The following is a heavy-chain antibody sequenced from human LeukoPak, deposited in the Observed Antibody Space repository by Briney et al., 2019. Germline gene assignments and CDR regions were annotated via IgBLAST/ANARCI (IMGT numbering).Heavy chain of an antibody. V-gene: IGHV1-69*01. J-gene: IGHJ4*02. CDR1: GGTFSSYA. CDR2: IIPIFGTA. D-gene: IGHD3-22*01. CDR3: ASSPQDSSGYYWGGGFDY. Sequence: ASVKVSCKASGGTFSSYAISWVRQAPGQGLEWMGGIIPIFGTANYAQKFQGRVTITADESTSTAYMELSSLRSEDTAVYYCASSPQDSSGYYWGGGFDYWGQGTLVTVSS.